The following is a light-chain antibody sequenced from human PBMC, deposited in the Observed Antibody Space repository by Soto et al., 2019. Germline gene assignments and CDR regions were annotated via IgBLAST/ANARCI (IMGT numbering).Light chain of an antibody. CDR1: QNVNNW. CDR2: DAS. V-gene: IGKV1-5*01. Sequence: DIQMTQVPSALSASVGDRVTITCRASQNVNNWLAWYQHKPGKAPQLLIYDASVLETGVPSRFSGSGSGTEFTLAISGLQSDDFATYYCQQYNTYWTFGPGTKVDIK. CDR3: QQYNTYWT. J-gene: IGKJ1*01.